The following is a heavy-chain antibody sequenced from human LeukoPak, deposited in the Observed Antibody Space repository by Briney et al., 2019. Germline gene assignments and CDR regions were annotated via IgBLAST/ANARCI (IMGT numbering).Heavy chain of an antibody. Sequence: RTSLRLSCPGSGFTFSGFAMHWVRQAPGKGLEWVAAISYHGRDKYYADAVSGRFTISRDNSKNTLHLEMNSLRTDDTAVYYCTKERGGGGRRINLMVGGYGPWGQGTQVTVSS. J-gene: IGHJ5*02. CDR1: GFTFSGFA. CDR2: ISYHGRDK. D-gene: IGHD3-22*01. V-gene: IGHV3-30*04. CDR3: TKERGGGGRRINLMVGGYGP.